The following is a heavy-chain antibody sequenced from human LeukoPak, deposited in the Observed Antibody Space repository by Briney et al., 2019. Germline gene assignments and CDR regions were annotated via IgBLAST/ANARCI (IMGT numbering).Heavy chain of an antibody. Sequence: GGSLRLSCAASGFIFSNYAMHCVRQAPGKGLEYVSTVSSNGYSTYYANSVKGRFTISRDNSKNTLYLQMGSLRAEDLAVYYCARGRYYDTSGYPSFDYWGQGVLVTVSS. CDR3: ARGRYYDTSGYPSFDY. CDR1: GFIFSNYA. V-gene: IGHV3-64*01. D-gene: IGHD3-22*01. J-gene: IGHJ4*02. CDR2: VSSNGYST.